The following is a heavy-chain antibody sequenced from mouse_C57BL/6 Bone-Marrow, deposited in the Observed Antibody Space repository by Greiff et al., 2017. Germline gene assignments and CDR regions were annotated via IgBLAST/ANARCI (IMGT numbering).Heavy chain of an antibody. J-gene: IGHJ3*01. V-gene: IGHV14-4*01. CDR2: IDPENGDT. D-gene: IGHD2-4*01. Sequence: EVKLQESGAELVRPGASVKLSCTASGFNIKDDYMHWVKQRPEQGLEWIGWIDPENGDTEYASKFQGKATITADTSSNTVYLQLSSLTSEDTAVYYCTTCSYDYPFAYWGQGTLVTVSA. CDR3: TTCSYDYPFAY. CDR1: GFNIKDDY.